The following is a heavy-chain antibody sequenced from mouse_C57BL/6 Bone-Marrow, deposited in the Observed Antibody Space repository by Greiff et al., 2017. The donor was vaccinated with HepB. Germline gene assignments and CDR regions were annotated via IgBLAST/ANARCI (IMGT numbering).Heavy chain of an antibody. D-gene: IGHD2-4*01. J-gene: IGHJ4*01. V-gene: IGHV1-19*01. CDR1: GYTFTDYY. CDR3: ARWGYDFNYAMDY. Sequence: SGPVLVKPGASVKMSCKASGYTFTDYYMNWVKQSHGKSLEWIGVINPYNGGTSYNQKFKGKATLTVDKSSSTAYMELNSLTSEDSAVYYCARWGYDFNYAMDYWGQGTSVTVSS. CDR2: INPYNGGT.